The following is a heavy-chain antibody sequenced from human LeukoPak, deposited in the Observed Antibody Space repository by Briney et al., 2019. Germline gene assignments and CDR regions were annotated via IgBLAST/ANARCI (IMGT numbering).Heavy chain of an antibody. J-gene: IGHJ5*02. CDR2: IYYSGST. CDR1: GGSISSYY. V-gene: IGHV4-59*08. D-gene: IGHD3-9*01. CDR3: ARYEVGGFDSWFDP. Sequence: SETLSLTCTVSGGSISSYYWSWIRQPPGKGLEWIWYIYYSGSTNYDPSLKSRVTISVDTSKNQFSLKLSSVTAADTAVYYCARYEVGGFDSWFDPWGQGTLVTVSS.